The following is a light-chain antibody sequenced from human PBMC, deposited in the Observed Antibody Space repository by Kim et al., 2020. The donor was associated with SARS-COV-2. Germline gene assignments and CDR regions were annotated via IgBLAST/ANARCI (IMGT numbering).Light chain of an antibody. Sequence: APGKTARITRGGNNIGRQSVHWYQQKPGHAPVLVIYYDTNRPSGIPERFSGSNSGNTATLTISRVEAGDEADYYCQVWDSSSDHVVFGGGTKVTVL. V-gene: IGLV3-21*04. CDR3: QVWDSSSDHVV. CDR2: YDT. CDR1: NIGRQS. J-gene: IGLJ2*01.